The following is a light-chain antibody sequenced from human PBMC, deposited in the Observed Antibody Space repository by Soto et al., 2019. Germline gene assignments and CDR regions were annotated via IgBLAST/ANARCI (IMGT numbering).Light chain of an antibody. V-gene: IGLV1-40*01. J-gene: IGLJ2*01. CDR2: GNN. CDR1: SSNIGAGYD. CDR3: QSYDKSLSSSV. Sequence: QSVLTQPPSVSGAPGQRVTISCTGSSSNIGAGYDVHWYQQLPATAPKLLIYGNNNRPSGVPDRFSGSKSGTSASLAITGLQAKDEADFYCQSYDKSLSSSVFGGGTKLTVL.